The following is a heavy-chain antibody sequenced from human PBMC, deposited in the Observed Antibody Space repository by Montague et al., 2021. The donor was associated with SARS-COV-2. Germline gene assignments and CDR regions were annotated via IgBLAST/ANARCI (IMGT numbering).Heavy chain of an antibody. J-gene: IGHJ4*02. V-gene: IGHV3-48*02. CDR3: PRDGGTITIFGVLFMLRYLDS. CDR1: GFTFSSYS. D-gene: IGHD3-3*01. Sequence: SLRLSCAASGFTFSSYSMNWVRQAPGKGLEWVSFISTSSSTICYADSVKGRFTIPIDNAKTSLYLQMNSLRDEDTAVYYCPRDGGTITIFGVLFMLRYLDSWGQGTLVPVSS. CDR2: ISTSSSTI.